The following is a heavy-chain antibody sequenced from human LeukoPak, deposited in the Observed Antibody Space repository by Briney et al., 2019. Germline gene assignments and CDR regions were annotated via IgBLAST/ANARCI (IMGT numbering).Heavy chain of an antibody. D-gene: IGHD6-19*01. CDR1: GFTFSSYA. Sequence: GGSLRLSCAASGFTFSSYAMSWVRQAPGKGLEWVSAISGSGGSTYYADSVKGRFTISRDNAKNTLYLQMNSLRAEDTAVYYCAREVGVGGWHFDYWGQGTLVTVSS. J-gene: IGHJ4*02. CDR3: AREVGVGGWHFDY. CDR2: ISGSGGST. V-gene: IGHV3-23*01.